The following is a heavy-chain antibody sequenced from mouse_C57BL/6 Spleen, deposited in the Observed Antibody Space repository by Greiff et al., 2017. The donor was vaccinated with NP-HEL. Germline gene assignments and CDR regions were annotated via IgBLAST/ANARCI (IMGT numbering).Heavy chain of an antibody. CDR3: AKGDYDEVAWFAY. J-gene: IGHJ3*01. Sequence: QVQLKESGAELVKPGASVKLSCKASGYTFTSYWMHWVKQRPGQGLEWIGMIHPNSGSTNYNEKFKSKATLTVDKSSSTAYMQLSSLTSEDSAVYYCAKGDYDEVAWFAYWGQGTLVTVSA. V-gene: IGHV1-64*01. D-gene: IGHD2-4*01. CDR2: IHPNSGST. CDR1: GYTFTSYW.